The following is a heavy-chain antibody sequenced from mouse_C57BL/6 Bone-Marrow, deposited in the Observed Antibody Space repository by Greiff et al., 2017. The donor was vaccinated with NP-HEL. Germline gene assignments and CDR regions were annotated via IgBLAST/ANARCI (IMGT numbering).Heavy chain of an antibody. D-gene: IGHD2-10*01. J-gene: IGHJ3*01. CDR1: GYAFSSSW. CDR2: INPSNGGT. Sequence: VQLQQSGPELVKPGASVKISCKASGYAFSSSWMHWVKQRPGQGLEWIGNINPSNGGTNYNEKFKSKATLTVDKSSSTAYMQLSSLTSEDSAVYYCARGTYYGTGGFAYWGQGTLVTVSA. CDR3: ARGTYYGTGGFAY. V-gene: IGHV1-53*01.